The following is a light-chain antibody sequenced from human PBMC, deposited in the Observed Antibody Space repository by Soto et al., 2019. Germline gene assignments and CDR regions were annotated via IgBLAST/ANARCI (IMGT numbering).Light chain of an antibody. CDR3: QQYTNFPLT. CDR1: QSISSW. J-gene: IGKJ4*01. V-gene: IGKV1-5*01. Sequence: DIQMTQSPSTLSASVGDRVTITCRASQSISSWLAWYQQKQGKAPKLLIHEASRLESGVPSRFSGSESGAEFTLTISGLHAEDFATYYCQQYTNFPLTFGGGTKVEIK. CDR2: EAS.